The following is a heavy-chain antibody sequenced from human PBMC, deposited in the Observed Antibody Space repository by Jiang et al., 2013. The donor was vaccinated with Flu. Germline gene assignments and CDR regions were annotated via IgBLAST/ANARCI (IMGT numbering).Heavy chain of an antibody. Sequence: PGLVKPAETLSLTCTVSGGSISSSSHYWGWIRQPPGKGLEWIGNIYFNENTFYNPSLKSRVTISVDTSKTQFSLRLTSLTAADTAVYYCARLNIAVAGIDYWGQGTLITVSS. CDR1: GGSISSSSHY. CDR3: ARLNIAVAGIDY. D-gene: IGHD6-19*01. CDR2: IYFNENT. J-gene: IGHJ4*02. V-gene: IGHV4-39*01.